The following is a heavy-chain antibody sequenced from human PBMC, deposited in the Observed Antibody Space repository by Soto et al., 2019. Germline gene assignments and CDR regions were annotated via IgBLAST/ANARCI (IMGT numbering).Heavy chain of an antibody. Sequence: QVQLVESGGGVVQPGGSLSLSCATSGFTFTSFTMHWVRQAPGKGLEWIAVMSYDGTRTDYADAVKGRFTIYRDTAQNTLYLQLNTLRPDDTAMYYCARDRTYGDPNWFDPWGQGTLVNASS. CDR2: MSYDGTRT. D-gene: IGHD4-17*01. CDR3: ARDRTYGDPNWFDP. V-gene: IGHV3-30-3*01. CDR1: GFTFTSFT. J-gene: IGHJ5*02.